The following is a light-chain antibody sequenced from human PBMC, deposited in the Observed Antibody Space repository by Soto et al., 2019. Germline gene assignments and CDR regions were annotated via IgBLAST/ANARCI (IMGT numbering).Light chain of an antibody. CDR1: QSVSSSY. J-gene: IGKJ3*01. CDR3: QQYGSSPFT. Sequence: EIVLTQSPGTLSLSPGERATLSCRASQSVSSSYLAWYQQKPGQAPRLLIYGASSRATGIPDRFSGSGSGTVFTLTISRLEPEVFAVYYCQQYGSSPFTFGPGTKVDIK. CDR2: GAS. V-gene: IGKV3-20*01.